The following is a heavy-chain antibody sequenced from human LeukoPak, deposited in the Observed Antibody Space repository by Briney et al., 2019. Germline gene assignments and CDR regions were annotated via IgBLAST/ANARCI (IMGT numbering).Heavy chain of an antibody. CDR2: ISYDGSNK. D-gene: IGHD3-3*01. V-gene: IGHV3-30-3*01. J-gene: IGHJ4*02. CDR3: ARETVLRFLEWLLLDY. Sequence: PGASLRLSCAASGFTCGSYAMHWVRQAPGKGLEWVAVISYDGSNKYYADSVKGRFTISRDNSKNTLYLQMNSLRAEDTAVYYCARETVLRFLEWLLLDYWGQGTLVTVSS. CDR1: GFTCGSYA.